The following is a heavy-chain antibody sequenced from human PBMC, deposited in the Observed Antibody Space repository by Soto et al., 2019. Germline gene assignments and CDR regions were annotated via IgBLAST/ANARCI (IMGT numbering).Heavy chain of an antibody. J-gene: IGHJ4*02. CDR2: ISYDGSNK. V-gene: IGHV3-30-3*01. D-gene: IGHD3-22*01. Sequence: GGSLRLSCAASGITFSSYAMHWVRQAPGKGLEWVAVISYDGSNKYYADSVKGRFTISRDNSKNTLYLQMNSLRAEDTAVYYCARDRRYYYDNSGPLDYWGQGTLVTVSS. CDR3: ARDRRYYYDNSGPLDY. CDR1: GITFSSYA.